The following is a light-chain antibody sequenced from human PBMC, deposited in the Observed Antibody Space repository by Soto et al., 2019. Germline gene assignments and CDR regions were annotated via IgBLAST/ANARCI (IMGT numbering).Light chain of an antibody. CDR1: QNIPSIY. Sequence: EIVLTQSPASLSLSPGERATLSCGASQNIPSIYLAWYQLKTGLAPRLLIYDTSIRATGIPDRFTGSGSGTDFTHTITRLEHEDFAVYYCQQYHTSLTFGGGTKVEIK. J-gene: IGKJ4*01. CDR2: DTS. CDR3: QQYHTSLT. V-gene: IGKV3D-20*01.